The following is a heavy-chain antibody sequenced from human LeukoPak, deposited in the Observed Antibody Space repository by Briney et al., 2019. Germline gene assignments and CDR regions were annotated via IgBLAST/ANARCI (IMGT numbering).Heavy chain of an antibody. Sequence: ASVKVSCKASGYTFTDYYMHWVRQAPGQGLEWMGRINPNSGGTNYAQKFQGRVTMTRDTSISTAYMELSRLRSDDTAVYYCARVREQLKDAFDIWGQGTMVTVSS. CDR3: ARVREQLKDAFDI. V-gene: IGHV1-2*06. J-gene: IGHJ3*02. CDR1: GYTFTDYY. D-gene: IGHD2-2*01. CDR2: INPNSGGT.